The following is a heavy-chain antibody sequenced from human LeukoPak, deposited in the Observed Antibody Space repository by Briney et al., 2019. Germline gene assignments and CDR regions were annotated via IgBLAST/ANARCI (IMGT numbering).Heavy chain of an antibody. V-gene: IGHV3-23*01. CDR1: GFTFSSDA. D-gene: IGHD6-6*01. CDR3: VTSSSYY. CDR2: ISGSGAGT. J-gene: IGHJ4*02. Sequence: GGSLRLSCSASGFTFSSDAMSWVRQAPGKGLEWVSAISGSGAGTHYADSVKGRFTISRDTSKNTLYLQMNSLRADDTAVHYCVTSSSYYWGQGTLVTVSS.